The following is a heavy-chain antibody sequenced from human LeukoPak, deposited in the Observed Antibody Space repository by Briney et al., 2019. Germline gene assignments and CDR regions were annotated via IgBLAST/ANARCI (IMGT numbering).Heavy chain of an antibody. CDR2: INHSVST. CDR3: ARGRWIVVVPAATPRLNHYYYYYGMDV. J-gene: IGHJ6*02. D-gene: IGHD2-2*01. CDR1: GGSFSGYY. Sequence: SETLSLTCAVYGGSFSGYYWSWIRQPPGKGLEWIGEINHSVSTNYNPSLKSRVTISVDTSKNQFSLKLSSVTAADTAVYYCARGRWIVVVPAATPRLNHYYYYYGMDVWGQGTTVTVSS. V-gene: IGHV4-34*01.